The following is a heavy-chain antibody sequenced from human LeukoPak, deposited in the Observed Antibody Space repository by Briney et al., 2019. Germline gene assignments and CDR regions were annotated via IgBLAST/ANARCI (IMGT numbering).Heavy chain of an antibody. CDR1: GFSVSNNF. J-gene: IGHJ4*02. CDR3: ARGLNTVTQIMTY. D-gene: IGHD4-17*01. CDR2: LCSDGTT. V-gene: IGHV3-66*02. Sequence: GGSLRLSCAASGFSVSNNFMSWVRQAPGKGLEWVSILCSDGTTHYADSVKGRFSISRDNSKNTLYLQMNNLRTEETAIYYCARGLNTVTQIMTYWGPGTLVTVSS.